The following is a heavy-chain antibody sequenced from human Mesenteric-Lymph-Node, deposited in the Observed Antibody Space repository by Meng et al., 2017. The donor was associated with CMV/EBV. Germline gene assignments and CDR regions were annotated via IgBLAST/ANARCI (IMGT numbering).Heavy chain of an antibody. CDR1: GGSATSGGYH. J-gene: IGHJ4*02. Sequence: QVRLKEPGQGLVRPLTTLSPTCIVSGGSATSGGYHWSWIRQSPGKGLEWIGYIYGTGITIYDPSLKRRVTILLETSKNQFSLKLNTVTTADTAVYYCAKSPSSTPGRVDDWGQGTLVTVSS. CDR2: IYGTGIT. CDR3: AKSPSSTPGRVDD. D-gene: IGHD4-23*01. V-gene: IGHV4-61*08.